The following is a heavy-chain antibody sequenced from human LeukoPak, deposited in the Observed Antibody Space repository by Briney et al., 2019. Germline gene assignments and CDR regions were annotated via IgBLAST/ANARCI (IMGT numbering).Heavy chain of an antibody. CDR1: GGSINSYY. CDR3: AGTYYYDSSGYYYPGGY. Sequence: SETLSLTCTVSGGSINSYYWSWIRQPPGKGLECIGYIHYTGSTNYNPSLKSRVTISVDTSKNQFSLKLSSVTAADTAVYYCAGTYYYDSSGYYYPGGYWGQGTLVTVSS. V-gene: IGHV4-59*01. J-gene: IGHJ4*02. CDR2: IHYTGST. D-gene: IGHD3-22*01.